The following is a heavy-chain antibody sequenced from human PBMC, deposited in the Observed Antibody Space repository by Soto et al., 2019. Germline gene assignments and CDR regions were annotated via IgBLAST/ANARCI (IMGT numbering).Heavy chain of an antibody. D-gene: IGHD3-10*01. Sequence: EVQLVESRGGLVQPGGSLRLSCAASGFTFSSCWMHWVRQAPGKGLVWVSRINSDGSTTSYTDSVKGRFTISRDNAKNTLYLQMNSLRAEDTAVYYCARVGYGSGSYHFDYWGQGTLVTVSS. CDR2: INSDGSTT. V-gene: IGHV3-74*01. CDR3: ARVGYGSGSYHFDY. J-gene: IGHJ4*02. CDR1: GFTFSSCW.